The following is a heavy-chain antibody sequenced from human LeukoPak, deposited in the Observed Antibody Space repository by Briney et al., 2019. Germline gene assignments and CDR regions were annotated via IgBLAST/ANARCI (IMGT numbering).Heavy chain of an antibody. D-gene: IGHD3-10*01. V-gene: IGHV4-34*01. Sequence: PSETLSLTCAVYGGSFSGYYWSWIRQPPGKGLEWIGEINHSGSTNYNPSLKSRVTISVDTSKNQFSLKLSSVTAADTAVYYCARGERLLWLGELPRRNWFDPWGQGTLVTVSS. CDR2: INHSGST. CDR3: ARGERLLWLGELPRRNWFDP. J-gene: IGHJ5*02. CDR1: GGSFSGYY.